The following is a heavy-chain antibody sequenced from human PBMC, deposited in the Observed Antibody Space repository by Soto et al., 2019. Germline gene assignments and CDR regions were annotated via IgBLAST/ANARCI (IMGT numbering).Heavy chain of an antibody. V-gene: IGHV3-23*01. Sequence: EVQLLESGGGLVQPGGSLRLSCAASGFTFSSYAFSWVRQAQGKGLEWVSLISANGGLIKYADSVKGRFTISRDNSKNTVSLQMNSLRAEDTAVYYCAQKYYDSTGGGYWGLGTLVTVSS. CDR1: GFTFSSYA. CDR3: AQKYYDSTGGGY. D-gene: IGHD3-16*01. J-gene: IGHJ4*02. CDR2: ISANGGLI.